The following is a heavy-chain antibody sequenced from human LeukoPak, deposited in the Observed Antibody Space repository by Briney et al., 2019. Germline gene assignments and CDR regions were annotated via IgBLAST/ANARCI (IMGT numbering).Heavy chain of an antibody. Sequence: PGGSLRLSCAASGFIFSNYGMHWVRQAPGKGLEWVAIIWYDGNNKYYADSVKGRFTISRDNAKNTLYLQMNSLRVEDTAVYYCTREVVTFDSWGQGTLVTVSS. CDR2: IWYDGNNK. V-gene: IGHV3-33*01. CDR1: GFIFSNYG. CDR3: TREVVTFDS. D-gene: IGHD2-2*01. J-gene: IGHJ4*02.